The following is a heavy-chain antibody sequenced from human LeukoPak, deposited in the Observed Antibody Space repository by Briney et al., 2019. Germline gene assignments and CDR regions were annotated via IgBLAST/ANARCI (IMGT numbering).Heavy chain of an antibody. J-gene: IGHJ6*03. V-gene: IGHV4-38-2*02. CDR2: IYHSGST. CDR3: ARQDDYGDYYYYYYMDV. Sequence: PSETLSLTCTVSGYSISSGYYWGWIRQPPGKGLEWIGSIYHSGSTYYNPSLKSRVTISVDTSKNQFSLKLSSVTAADTAVYYCARQDDYGDYYYYYYMDVWGKGTTVTVSS. D-gene: IGHD4-17*01. CDR1: GYSISSGYY.